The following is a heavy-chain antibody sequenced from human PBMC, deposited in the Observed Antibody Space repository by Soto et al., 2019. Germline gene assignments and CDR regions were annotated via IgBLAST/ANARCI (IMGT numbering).Heavy chain of an antibody. J-gene: IGHJ4*02. V-gene: IGHV1-18*01. CDR2: ISTYNGNT. CDR3: ARGPTDYYDNSATYFLDY. Sequence: QVQLVQSGAEVNKPGASVKVSCKASGYTFITYGVSWVRQAPGQGLDWLGWISTYNGNTRYAERLQGRVTMTTDTTTNTAYMELRNLRSDDTAVYYCARGPTDYYDNSATYFLDYWGQGTLVTVSS. D-gene: IGHD3-22*01. CDR1: GYTFITYG.